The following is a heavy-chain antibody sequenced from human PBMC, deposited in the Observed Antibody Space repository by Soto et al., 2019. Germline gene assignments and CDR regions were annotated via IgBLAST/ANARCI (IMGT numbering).Heavy chain of an antibody. CDR2: IYYSGST. CDR3: ARLSGSYFDY. V-gene: IGHV4-59*08. Sequence: SETLSLTCTVSGGSISSYYWSWIRQPTGKGLEWIGYIYYSGSTNYNPSLKSRVTISVDTSKNQFSLKLSSVTAADTAVYYCARLSGSYFDYWGQGTLVTVSS. D-gene: IGHD1-26*01. CDR1: GGSISSYY. J-gene: IGHJ4*02.